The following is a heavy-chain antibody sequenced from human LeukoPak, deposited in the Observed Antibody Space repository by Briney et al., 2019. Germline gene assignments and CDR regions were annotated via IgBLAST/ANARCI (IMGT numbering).Heavy chain of an antibody. CDR1: GYTFTRYG. V-gene: IGHV1-18*01. Sequence: ASVKVSCKASGYTFTRYGISWVRQAPGQGLEGMGWISAYNGNTNYAQKLQGRVTMTTDTSTSTAYMELRSLRSDDTAVYYCARYCIVATITFAFDYCGQGTLVTVSS. CDR2: ISAYNGNT. D-gene: IGHD5-12*01. J-gene: IGHJ4*02. CDR3: ARYCIVATITFAFDY.